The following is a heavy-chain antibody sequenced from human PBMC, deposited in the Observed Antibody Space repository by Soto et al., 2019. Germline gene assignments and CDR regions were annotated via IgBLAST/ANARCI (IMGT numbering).Heavy chain of an antibody. Sequence: GGSLRLSCAASGFTFSSYAMHWVRQAPGKGLEWVAVISYDGSSKYYADSVKGRFTISRDNSKNTLYLQMNSLRAEDTAVYYCARDRWFRATRYYYGMDVWGQRTTVTVSS. D-gene: IGHD3-10*01. CDR3: ARDRWFRATRYYYGMDV. V-gene: IGHV3-30-3*01. J-gene: IGHJ6*02. CDR2: ISYDGSSK. CDR1: GFTFSSYA.